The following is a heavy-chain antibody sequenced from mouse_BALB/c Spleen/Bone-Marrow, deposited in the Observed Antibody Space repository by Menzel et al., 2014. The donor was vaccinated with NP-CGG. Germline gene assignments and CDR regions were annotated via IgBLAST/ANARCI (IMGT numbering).Heavy chain of an antibody. D-gene: IGHD2-1*01. CDR3: ARGGGNYPYAMDY. J-gene: IGHJ4*01. CDR2: IYPGNVNT. V-gene: IGHV1S56*01. CDR1: GYTFTSYY. Sequence: QVQLKQSGPELGKPGTSVRISCKASGYTFTSYYIHWVKQRPGQGLEWIGWIYPGNVNTKYNERFKGKATLTTDKSSSTAYMQLSSLTSEDSAVYFCARGGGNYPYAMDYWGQGTSVTVSS.